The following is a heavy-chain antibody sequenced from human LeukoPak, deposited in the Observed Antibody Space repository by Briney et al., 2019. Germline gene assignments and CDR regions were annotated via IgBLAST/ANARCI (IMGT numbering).Heavy chain of an antibody. CDR1: GYTFTGYY. Sequence: ASVKVSCKASGYTFTGYYMHWVRQAPGQGLEWMGIINPSGGSTFYTQKFRGRVTMTRDTSTSTVYMELSGLRSEDTAVYYCASESSGYSVPRIDFWGQGTLVTVSS. J-gene: IGHJ4*02. CDR2: INPSGGST. D-gene: IGHD3-22*01. V-gene: IGHV1-46*03. CDR3: ASESSGYSVPRIDF.